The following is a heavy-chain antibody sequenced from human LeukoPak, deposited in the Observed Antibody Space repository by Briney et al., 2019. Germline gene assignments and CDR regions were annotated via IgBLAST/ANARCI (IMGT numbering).Heavy chain of an antibody. V-gene: IGHV1-18*01. CDR2: ISAYNGNT. CDR3: ARDLLTYYYDTSGYPGEY. Sequence: GASWWVACKAAGCRVTGYDIGGVGQAPGQGLEWMGWISAYNGNTKYAQRFQDRVTMTTDTSTSIAYLELRSLRSDDTAVYYCARDLLTYYYDTSGYPGEYWGQGTLVTVSS. D-gene: IGHD3-22*01. J-gene: IGHJ4*02. CDR1: GCRVTGYD.